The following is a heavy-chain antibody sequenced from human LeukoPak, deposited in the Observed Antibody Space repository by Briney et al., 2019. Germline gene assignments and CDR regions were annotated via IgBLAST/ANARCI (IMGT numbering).Heavy chain of an antibody. J-gene: IGHJ4*02. D-gene: IGHD1-26*01. CDR1: GYTFTDYY. CDR3: ARYKGGSNNLDY. CDR2: INCNNGGT. Sequence: VASVKVSCRASGYTFTDYYIFWVRQAPGQGLEWKGWINCNNGGTQYAEKFQGRVTMTRDTSITTAYMELSSLRSDDTAIYYCARYKGGSNNLDYWGQGTLVTVSS. V-gene: IGHV1-2*02.